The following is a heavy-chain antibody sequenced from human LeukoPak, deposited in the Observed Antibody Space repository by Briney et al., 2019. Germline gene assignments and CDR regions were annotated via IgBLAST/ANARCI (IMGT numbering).Heavy chain of an antibody. CDR1: GGSISSTGYY. V-gene: IGHV4-31*03. CDR3: AREGGSSWH. Sequence: SQTLSLTCTVSGGSISSTGYYWNWIRQHPGKGLEWIGYIYYSRCTFYNPSPKSRVIISVDTSKNQFSLKLSSVTAADTAVYYCAREGGSSWHWGQGTPVTVSS. D-gene: IGHD6-13*01. CDR2: IYYSRCT. J-gene: IGHJ4*02.